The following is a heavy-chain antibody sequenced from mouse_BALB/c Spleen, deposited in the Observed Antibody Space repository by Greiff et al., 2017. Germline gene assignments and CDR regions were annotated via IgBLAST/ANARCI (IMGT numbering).Heavy chain of an antibody. D-gene: IGHD2-14*01. CDR1: GYTFTSYY. V-gene: IGHV1S81*02. J-gene: IGHJ4*01. CDR2: INPRNGGT. Sequence: QVQLKQSGAELVKPGASVKLSCKASGYTFTSYYMYWVKQRPGQGLEWIGEINPRNGGTNFKEKFKSKATLTVDKSSSTAYMQLSSLTSEDSAVYYCTREEVRYAMDYWGQGTSVTVSS. CDR3: TREEVRYAMDY.